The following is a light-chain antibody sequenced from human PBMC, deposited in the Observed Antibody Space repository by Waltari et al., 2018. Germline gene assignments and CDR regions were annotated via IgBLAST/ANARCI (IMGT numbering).Light chain of an antibody. CDR3: QQYGSSPRT. CDR2: GAS. V-gene: IGKV3-20*01. Sequence: ELVLTQSPGTLSLSPGERATLSCRASQSVRRSYLAWYQQKPGQAPRLLIYGASSMATGIPDRFSGSGSGTDFTLTISRLEPEDFAVYYCQQYGSSPRTFGQGTKLEIK. J-gene: IGKJ2*01. CDR1: QSVRRSY.